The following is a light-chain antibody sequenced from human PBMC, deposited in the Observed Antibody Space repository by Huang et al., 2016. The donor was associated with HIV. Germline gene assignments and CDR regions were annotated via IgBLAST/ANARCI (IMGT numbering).Light chain of an antibody. Sequence: IVMTQSAATLPVSPGERATLSCRASQTVNSNLAWYQHKPGQAPRLLIYGAGTRATGGPARVSGSGSGTEFTLTINSLQSEDFAIYYCQQYNNWPHTFGQGTKVEIK. CDR2: GAG. J-gene: IGKJ1*01. V-gene: IGKV3-15*01. CDR1: QTVNSN. CDR3: QQYNNWPHT.